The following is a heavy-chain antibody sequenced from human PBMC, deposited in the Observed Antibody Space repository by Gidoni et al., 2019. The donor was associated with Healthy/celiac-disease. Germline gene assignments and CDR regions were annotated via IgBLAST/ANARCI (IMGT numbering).Heavy chain of an antibody. V-gene: IGHV4-34*01. D-gene: IGHD3-10*01. J-gene: IGHJ1*01. CDR3: ANLQRGH. CDR1: GGSFSGYY. CDR2: INHSGST. Sequence: QVQLQQWGAGRLKPSETLSLTCAVYGGSFSGYYWSWIRPPPGKGLEWIGEINHSGSTNYNPSLQSRVTISVDTSKTQFSLKLSSVTAADPAVYYCANLQRGHLGQGTLVTVSS.